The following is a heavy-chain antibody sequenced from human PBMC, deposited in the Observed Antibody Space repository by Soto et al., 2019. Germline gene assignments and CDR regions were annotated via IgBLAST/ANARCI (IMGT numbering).Heavy chain of an antibody. CDR3: AHCGPEVSFDS. CDR2: IYWDDDT. D-gene: IGHD1-20*01. J-gene: IGHJ4*02. V-gene: IGHV2-5*02. Sequence: QITLKESGPTLVRPTQTLTLTCTFSGFSLSATGAGVAWIRQPPGKALAWLALIYWDDDTFYSQSLKTRLTITKDTSKNQVVLTMTNLDPVDTATYYCAHCGPEVSFDSWGQGTLVTVSS. CDR1: GFSLSATGAG.